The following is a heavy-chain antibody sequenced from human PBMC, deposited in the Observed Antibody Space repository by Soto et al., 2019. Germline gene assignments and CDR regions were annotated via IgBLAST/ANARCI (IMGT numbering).Heavy chain of an antibody. CDR2: INHSGST. J-gene: IGHJ6*03. V-gene: IGHV4-34*01. CDR3: ARGRYGSGSYNYYYYMDV. CDR1: GVSFSGYY. Sequence: PSETLSLTCAVYGVSFSGYYWSWIRQPPGKGLEWIGEINHSGSTNYNPSLKSRVTISVDTSKNQFSLKLSSVTAADTAVYYCARGRYGSGSYNYYYYMDVWGKGTTVTVYS. D-gene: IGHD3-10*01.